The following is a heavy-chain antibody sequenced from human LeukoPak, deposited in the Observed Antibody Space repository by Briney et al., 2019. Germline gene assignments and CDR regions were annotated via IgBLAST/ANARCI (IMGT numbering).Heavy chain of an antibody. CDR2: ISAYNGNT. V-gene: IGHV1-18*01. CDR3: ARATQILTGYSQESRFDY. J-gene: IGHJ4*02. D-gene: IGHD3-9*01. CDR1: GYTFTSYG. Sequence: ASVKVSCKASGYTFTSYGISWVRQAPGQGLEWMGWISAYNGNTNYAQKLQGRVTMTTDTSTSTAYMELRSLRSDDTAVYYCARATQILTGYSQESRFDYWGQGTLVTVSS.